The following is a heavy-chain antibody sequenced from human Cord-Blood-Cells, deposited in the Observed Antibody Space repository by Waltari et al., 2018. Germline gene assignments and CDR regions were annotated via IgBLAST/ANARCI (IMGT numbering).Heavy chain of an antibody. CDR1: GYSISSGYS. V-gene: IGHV4-38-2*02. D-gene: IGHD6-6*01. CDR3: ASIAARDAFDI. CDR2: IYHSGST. J-gene: IGHJ3*02. Sequence: QVQLQESGPGLVKPSETLSLTCTVSGYSISSGYSWGWIRQPPGKGLEWIGSIYHSGSTYYNTSLKSRVTISVDTSKNQFSLKLSSVTAADTAVYYCASIAARDAFDIWGQGTMVTVSS.